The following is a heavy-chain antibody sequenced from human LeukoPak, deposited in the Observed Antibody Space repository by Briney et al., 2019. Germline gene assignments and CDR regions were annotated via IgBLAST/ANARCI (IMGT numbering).Heavy chain of an antibody. CDR3: ARVVSPKYISYYMDV. Sequence: PSETLSLTCAVYGGSFSGYYWSWIRQPPGKGLEWIGEINHSGSTNYNPSLKSRVTISVDTSKNQFSLKLSSVTAADTAVYYCARVVSPKYISYYMDVWGKGTTVTVSS. V-gene: IGHV4-34*01. D-gene: IGHD2-2*01. J-gene: IGHJ6*03. CDR2: INHSGST. CDR1: GGSFSGYY.